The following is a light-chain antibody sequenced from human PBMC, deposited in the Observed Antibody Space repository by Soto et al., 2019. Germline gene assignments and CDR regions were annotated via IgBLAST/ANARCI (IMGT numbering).Light chain of an antibody. CDR2: AAY. CDR3: QQSYSTPWT. V-gene: IGKV1-39*01. Sequence: DIQMTQSPSSLSASVGDRVTITCRASQSISSYLNWYQQKPGKAPKVLIYAAYSLESGVPSRFSGSGSGTDFTLTISSLHPEDFASYYCQQSYSTPWTFGQGTKVDIK. CDR1: QSISSY. J-gene: IGKJ1*01.